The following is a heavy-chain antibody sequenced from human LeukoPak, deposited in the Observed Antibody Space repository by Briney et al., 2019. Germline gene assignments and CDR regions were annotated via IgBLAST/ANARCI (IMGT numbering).Heavy chain of an antibody. Sequence: GGSLRLSCAASGFTFDDYAMHWVQQAPGKGLEWVSGISWDSGSIGYADSVKGRFTISRDNAKNSLYLQMNSLRAEDTALYYCAKDGGYCSGGSCYYGMDVWGQGTTVTVSS. D-gene: IGHD2-15*01. V-gene: IGHV3-9*01. J-gene: IGHJ6*02. CDR1: GFTFDDYA. CDR2: ISWDSGSI. CDR3: AKDGGYCSGGSCYYGMDV.